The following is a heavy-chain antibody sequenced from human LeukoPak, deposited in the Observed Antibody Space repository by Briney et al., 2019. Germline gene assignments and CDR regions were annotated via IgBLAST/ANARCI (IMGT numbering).Heavy chain of an antibody. J-gene: IGHJ4*02. CDR2: IYSGGST. D-gene: IGHD3-10*01. CDR3: AREDYYGSGSYLED. CDR1: GFTFSSYG. Sequence: GGSLRLSCAASGFTFSSYGMSWVRQAPGKGLEWVSVIYSGGSTYYADSVKGRFTISRDNSKNTLYLQMNSLRAEDTAVYYCAREDYYGSGSYLEDWGQGTLVTVSS. V-gene: IGHV3-53*01.